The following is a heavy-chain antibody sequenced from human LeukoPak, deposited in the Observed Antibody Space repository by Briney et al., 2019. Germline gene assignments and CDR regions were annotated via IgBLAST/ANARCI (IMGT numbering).Heavy chain of an antibody. CDR2: IHSRDGTK. V-gene: IGHV3-48*03. D-gene: IGHD6-19*01. J-gene: IGHJ4*02. CDR1: GFSFSYYE. CDR3: APIAVAATGFGY. Sequence: GGSLRLSCEGSGFSFSYYEMNWVRQAPGKGLEWVSYIHSRDGTKCYAESLKGRFTISRDNARNSVYLHMNSLRAEDTAVYYCAPIAVAATGFGYWGQGTLVTVSS.